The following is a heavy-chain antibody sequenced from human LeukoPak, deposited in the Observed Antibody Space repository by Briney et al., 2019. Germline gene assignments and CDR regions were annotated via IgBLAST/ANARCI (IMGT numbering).Heavy chain of an antibody. CDR3: ARDLYRYCTGGSCRQFDY. J-gene: IGHJ4*02. D-gene: IGHD2-15*01. CDR2: INTSGST. Sequence: SETLSLTCTVSGGSISSYYWSWIRQPAGKGLEWIGRINTSGSTKYNPSLKSRVIMSVDTSKNQFSLKLSSVTAADTAVYYCARDLYRYCTGGSCRQFDYWGQGTLVTVSS. CDR1: GGSISSYY. V-gene: IGHV4-4*07.